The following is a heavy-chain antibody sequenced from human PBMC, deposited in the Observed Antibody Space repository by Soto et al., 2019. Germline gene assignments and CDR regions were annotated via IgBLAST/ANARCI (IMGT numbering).Heavy chain of an antibody. CDR2: IYYSGST. J-gene: IGHJ3*02. D-gene: IGHD6-19*01. Sequence: QVQLQESGPGLVKPSQTLSLTCTFSGGSISSGDYYWSWIRQPPGKGLEWIGYIYYSGSTYYNPSLKSRVTISVDTSKNQFSLKLSSVTAADTAVYYCARGGSSSGWPDAFDIWGQGTMVTVSS. V-gene: IGHV4-30-4*01. CDR3: ARGGSSSGWPDAFDI. CDR1: GGSISSGDYY.